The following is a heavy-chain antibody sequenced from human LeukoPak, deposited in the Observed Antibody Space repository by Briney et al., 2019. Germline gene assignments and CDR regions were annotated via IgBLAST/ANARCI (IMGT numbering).Heavy chain of an antibody. J-gene: IGHJ4*02. Sequence: GSLRLSCAASGFSFSRYGMKWVRPAPGKGLEWLSYIRSSDSTTYYADSVKGRFTISRDNAKNSLYLQMDSLRVEDTAVYYCAKRADSSAHSFDYWGQGTLVTVSS. CDR1: GFSFSRYG. V-gene: IGHV3-48*04. CDR2: IRSSDSTT. CDR3: AKRADSSAHSFDY. D-gene: IGHD3-22*01.